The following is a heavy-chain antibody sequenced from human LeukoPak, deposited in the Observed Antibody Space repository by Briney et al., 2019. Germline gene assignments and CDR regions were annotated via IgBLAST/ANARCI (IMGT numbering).Heavy chain of an antibody. CDR3: AKAPIFGVVISIDY. V-gene: IGHV3-23*01. D-gene: IGHD3-3*01. CDR2: ISGSGGST. Sequence: GGSLRLSCAASGFTFSSYAVSWVREAPGKGLEWVSAISGSGGSTYYADSVKGRFTISRDNSKNTLYLQMNSLRADDTAVYYCAKAPIFGVVISIDYWGQGTLVTVSS. J-gene: IGHJ4*02. CDR1: GFTFSSYA.